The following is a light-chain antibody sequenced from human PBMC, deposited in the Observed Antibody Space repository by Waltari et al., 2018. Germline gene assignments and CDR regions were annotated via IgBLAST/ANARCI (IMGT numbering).Light chain of an antibody. CDR1: SSNIGAGYD. CDR3: QSYDSSLSGSWV. J-gene: IGLJ3*02. V-gene: IGLV1-40*01. CDR2: ANS. Sequence: QSVLTQPPSVSGAPGQRVTIFCTGTSSNIGAGYDVHWYQQLPGTAPQLLIYANSNRPSGVPDRFSGSKSGTSASLAITGLQAEDEADYYCQSYDSSLSGSWVFGGGTKLTVL.